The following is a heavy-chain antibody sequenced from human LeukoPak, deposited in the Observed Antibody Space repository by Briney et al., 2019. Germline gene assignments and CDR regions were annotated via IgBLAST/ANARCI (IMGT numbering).Heavy chain of an antibody. CDR3: VKSSNPNYDFWSGYNYYFDY. V-gene: IGHV3-9*01. D-gene: IGHD3-3*01. Sequence: PGGSLRLSCAASGFTFDDYAMHWVRQAPGKGLEWVSGISWNSDYIGYADSVKGRFTISRDNAKNSLYLQMNSLRAEDTALYYCVKSSNPNYDFWSGYNYYFDYWGQGTLVTVSS. J-gene: IGHJ4*02. CDR1: GFTFDDYA. CDR2: ISWNSDYI.